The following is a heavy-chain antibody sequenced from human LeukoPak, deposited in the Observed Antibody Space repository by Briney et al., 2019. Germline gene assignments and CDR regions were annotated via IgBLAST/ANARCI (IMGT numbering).Heavy chain of an antibody. Sequence: KSSETLSLTCAVYGGSFSDYYWTWIRQPPGKGLEWIGEINHSGSTNYNPSPKSRVTISVDTSKKQFFLRLSSVTAADTAVYYCAKGHRYSSGWYWSHWFDPWGQGTLVTVSS. CDR1: GGSFSDYY. V-gene: IGHV4-34*01. D-gene: IGHD6-19*01. J-gene: IGHJ5*02. CDR3: AKGHRYSSGWYWSHWFDP. CDR2: INHSGST.